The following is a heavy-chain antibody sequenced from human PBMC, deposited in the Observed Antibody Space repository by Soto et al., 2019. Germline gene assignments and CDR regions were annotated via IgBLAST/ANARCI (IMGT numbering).Heavy chain of an antibody. CDR3: ARGVGSSPPQY. Sequence: SETLSLTCHISGGSLNVYYRGWIRQPPGRGLEWIGYIYASGSPYYNPSLKSRVTISADTSKNQISLKLTSPTAADTAVYYCARGVGSSPPQYWGRGTLVTVSS. CDR2: IYASGSP. D-gene: IGHD1-26*01. CDR1: GGSLNVYY. J-gene: IGHJ4*02. V-gene: IGHV4-59*01.